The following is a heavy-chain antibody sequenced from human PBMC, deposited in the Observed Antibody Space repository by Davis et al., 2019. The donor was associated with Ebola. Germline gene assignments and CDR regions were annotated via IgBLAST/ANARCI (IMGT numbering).Heavy chain of an antibody. J-gene: IGHJ5*02. CDR3: ARHAPHSGGWYSAWLDP. D-gene: IGHD6-19*01. CDR2: IYYIGKT. Sequence: SETLSLTCTVSGGSISSFYWSWIRQPPGKGLEWIGYIYYIGKTNYNPSLESRVTISVDTSKNQLSLRLTSVTAADTVVYYCARHAPHSGGWYSAWLDPWGQGTVVTVSS. V-gene: IGHV4-59*08. CDR1: GGSISSFY.